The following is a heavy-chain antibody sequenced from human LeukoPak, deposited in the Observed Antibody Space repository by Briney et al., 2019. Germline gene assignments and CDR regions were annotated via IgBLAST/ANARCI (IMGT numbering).Heavy chain of an antibody. V-gene: IGHV1-8*01. CDR2: MNPNSGDT. J-gene: IGHJ4*02. CDR1: GYTFTNYD. Sequence: ASVKVSCKASGYTFTNYDINWVRQGTGQGLEWMGWMNPNSGDTGYAQTVQDRVTMTRDTSINTAYMELSSLTSEDTAVYYCARNVANTGDFDYWGQGTLVTVSS. CDR3: ARNVANTGDFDY. D-gene: IGHD7-27*01.